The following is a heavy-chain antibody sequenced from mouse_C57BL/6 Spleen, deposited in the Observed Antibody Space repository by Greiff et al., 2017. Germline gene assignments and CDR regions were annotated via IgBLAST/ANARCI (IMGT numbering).Heavy chain of an antibody. D-gene: IGHD3-2*02. CDR2: IDPSDSYT. J-gene: IGHJ3*01. V-gene: IGHV1-69*01. CDR1: GYTFTSYW. Sequence: QVQLQQPGAELVMPGASVKLSCKASGYTFTSYWMHWVKQRPGQGLEWIGEIDPSDSYTNYNQKFKGKSTLTVDKSSSTAYMQLSSLPSEDSAVDYCASGGAAQAPFAYWGQGTLVTVSA. CDR3: ASGGAAQAPFAY.